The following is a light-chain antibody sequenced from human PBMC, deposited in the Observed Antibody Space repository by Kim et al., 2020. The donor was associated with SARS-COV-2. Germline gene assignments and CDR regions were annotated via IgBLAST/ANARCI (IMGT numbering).Light chain of an antibody. CDR1: RLRNYY. J-gene: IGLJ2*01. CDR2: GKD. CDR3: NSRDSSGNHLV. V-gene: IGLV3-19*01. Sequence: SSELTQDPPVSVALGKKKKIKGEGDRLRNYYATWYQQKPGQAPVLVIYGKDNRPSGIPDRFSGSSSGNTASLTITGTQAEDEADYYCNSRDSSGNHLVFG.